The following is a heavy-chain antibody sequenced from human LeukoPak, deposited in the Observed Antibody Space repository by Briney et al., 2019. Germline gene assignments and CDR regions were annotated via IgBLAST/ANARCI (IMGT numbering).Heavy chain of an antibody. J-gene: IGHJ4*02. Sequence: GGSLSLSCAASGLTFNKACMGWVRQAPGQGLENIGRIKSKTDGRTTDYAAPVKRRFTISRHDSKNTLYLQMKSEDTAVYYCTTLNTGAHREWGERTLLTVSS. V-gene: IGHV3-15*01. CDR1: GLTFNKAC. D-gene: IGHD2-8*02. CDR2: IKSKTDGRTT. CDR3: TTLNTGAHRE.